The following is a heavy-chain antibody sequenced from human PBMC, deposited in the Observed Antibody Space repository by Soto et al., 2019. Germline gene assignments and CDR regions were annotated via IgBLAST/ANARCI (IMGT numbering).Heavy chain of an antibody. CDR1: GYTFTGYY. D-gene: IGHD5-18*01. CDR3: ARDGLRSYGYGGVDY. CDR2: INPNSGGT. V-gene: IGHV1-2*02. J-gene: IGHJ4*02. Sequence: ASVKVSCKASGYTFTGYYMHWVRQAPGQGLEWMGWINPNSGGTNYAQKFQGRVTMTRDTSISTAYMELSRLRSDDTAVYYCARDGLRSYGYGGVDYWGQGTLVTVSS.